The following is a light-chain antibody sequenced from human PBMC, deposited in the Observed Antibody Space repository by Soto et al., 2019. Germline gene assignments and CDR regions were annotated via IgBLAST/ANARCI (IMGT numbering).Light chain of an antibody. V-gene: IGKV1-17*01. CDR2: AAS. CDR1: QGIRND. CDR3: LQHNSYPLT. Sequence: DIQMTQSPSSLSASVGDRVTITCRASQGIRNDLGWYQQKPGKAPKRLIYAASSLQSGVPSRFXXXGXGXXXXXXXXXXXXXDFATDYCLQHNSYPLTFGGGTKVEIK. J-gene: IGKJ4*01.